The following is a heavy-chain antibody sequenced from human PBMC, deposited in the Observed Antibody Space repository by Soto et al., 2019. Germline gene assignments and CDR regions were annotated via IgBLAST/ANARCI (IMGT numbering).Heavy chain of an antibody. J-gene: IGHJ4*02. CDR2: INPNSGGT. D-gene: IGHD1-26*01. CDR3: ARARGSYYRGHGYFDY. CDR1: GYTFTGYY. V-gene: IGHV1-2*04. Sequence: GASVKVSCKASGYTFTGYYMHWVRQAPGQGLEWMGWINPNSGGTNYAQKFQGWVTMTRDTSISTAYMELSRLRSDDTAVYYCARARGSYYRGHGYFDYWGQGTLVTVS.